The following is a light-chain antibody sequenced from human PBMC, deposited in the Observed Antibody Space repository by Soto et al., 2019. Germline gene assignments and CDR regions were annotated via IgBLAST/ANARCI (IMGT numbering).Light chain of an antibody. CDR3: QQRSHRPWLT. V-gene: IGKV3-11*01. CDR1: QSVNNY. Sequence: EIVLTQSPATLSLSPGERATLSCRASQSVNNYLAWYQQKPGQAPRLVIYDVFNRATGTPARFSGSGSGTDLTLTFSSREPEDFAVYSRQQRSHRPWLTFGGGTRVEIK. J-gene: IGKJ4*01. CDR2: DVF.